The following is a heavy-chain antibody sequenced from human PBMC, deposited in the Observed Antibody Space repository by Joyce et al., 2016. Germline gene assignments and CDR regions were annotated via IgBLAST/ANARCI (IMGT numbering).Heavy chain of an antibody. CDR3: AKGSGRYIGSASYGMDV. Sequence: EVQLVESGGGLVQPGRSLRLSCAASGFPFDDHAMHWVRQAPGKGLEWVSGISWNRGSIGYADSVKGRFTISRDNAKNSLYLQMNSLRGEDTALYYCAKGSGRYIGSASYGMDVWGQGTTVTVSS. D-gene: IGHD1-26*01. J-gene: IGHJ6*02. V-gene: IGHV3-9*01. CDR1: GFPFDDHA. CDR2: ISWNRGSI.